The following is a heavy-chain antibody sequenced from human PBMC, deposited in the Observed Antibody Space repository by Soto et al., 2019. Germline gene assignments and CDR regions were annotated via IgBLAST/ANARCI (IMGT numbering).Heavy chain of an antibody. V-gene: IGHV1-8*01. D-gene: IGHD3-3*01. CDR2: MNPNSGNT. CDR1: GYTFTSYD. Sequence: QVQLVQSGAEVKKPGASVKVSCKASGYTFTSYDINWVRQATGQGLEWMGWMNPNSGNTGYAQKFQGRVTMTRNTSISTAYMELSSLRSEDTAVYYWARGSLGRLRFLEWLPSGSNYYYYYMDVWGKGTTVTVSS. J-gene: IGHJ6*03. CDR3: ARGSLGRLRFLEWLPSGSNYYYYYMDV.